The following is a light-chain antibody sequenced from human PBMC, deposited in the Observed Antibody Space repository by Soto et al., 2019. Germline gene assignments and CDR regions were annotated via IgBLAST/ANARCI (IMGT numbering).Light chain of an antibody. CDR2: SAS. Sequence: EIVMTQSPATLSVSPGERATLSCRASQSVSSNLAWYQQAPGQAPRLLIYSASARATGIPARVSGSGSGTEFTLTISSLQSEDFAVYYCQQYDNWPRTFGQGTKVE. V-gene: IGKV3-15*01. CDR3: QQYDNWPRT. CDR1: QSVSSN. J-gene: IGKJ1*01.